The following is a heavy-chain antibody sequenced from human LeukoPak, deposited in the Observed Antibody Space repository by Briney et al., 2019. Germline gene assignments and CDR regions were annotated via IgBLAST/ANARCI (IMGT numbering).Heavy chain of an antibody. CDR1: GGSISSGDYY. CDR2: IYYSGST. J-gene: IGHJ4*02. Sequence: SQTLSLTCTVSGGSISSGDYYWSWIRQPPGKGLEWIGYIYYSGSTYYNPSLKSRVTISVDTSKNQFSLKLSSVTAADTAVYYCARDTHEAYYDSSGYRFDYWGQGTLVTVSS. D-gene: IGHD3-22*01. CDR3: ARDTHEAYYDSSGYRFDY. V-gene: IGHV4-30-4*08.